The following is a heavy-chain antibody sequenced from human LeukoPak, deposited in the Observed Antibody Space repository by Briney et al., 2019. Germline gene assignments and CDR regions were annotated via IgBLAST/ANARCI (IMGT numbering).Heavy chain of an antibody. Sequence: GRSLRLSCAASGFSFSTYGMHWVRQAPGKGLEWVAVIWCDRSNKYYADSVKGRFTISRDNSKNTLYLQMNSLRAEDTAVYYCARELRYGDCWGQGTLVTVSS. V-gene: IGHV3-33*01. CDR1: GFSFSTYG. CDR3: ARELRYGDC. D-gene: IGHD3-9*01. J-gene: IGHJ4*02. CDR2: IWCDRSNK.